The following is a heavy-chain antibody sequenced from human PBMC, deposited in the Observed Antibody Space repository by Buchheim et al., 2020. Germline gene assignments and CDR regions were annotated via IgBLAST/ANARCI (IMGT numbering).Heavy chain of an antibody. CDR2: ISYDGSNK. V-gene: IGHV3-30-3*01. Sequence: QVQLVESGGGVVQPGRSRRLSCAASGFTFSSYAMHWVRQAPGKGLEWVAVISYDGSNKYYADSVKGRFTISRDNSKNTLYLQMNSLRAEDTAVYYCARGRVPYYYYGMDVWGQGTT. J-gene: IGHJ6*02. CDR3: ARGRVPYYYYGMDV. CDR1: GFTFSSYA. D-gene: IGHD3-10*01.